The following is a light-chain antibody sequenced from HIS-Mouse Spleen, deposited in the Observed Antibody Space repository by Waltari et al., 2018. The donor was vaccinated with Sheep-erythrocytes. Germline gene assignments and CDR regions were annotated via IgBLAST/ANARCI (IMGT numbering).Light chain of an antibody. CDR2: QDS. CDR1: KLVDKY. J-gene: IGLJ2*01. V-gene: IGLV3-1*01. Sequence: SYELTQPPSVSVSPGQTASITCSGDKLVDKYACWYQQKPGQSPVLVIYQDSKRPSGIPERVSGSNSGNTATLTISGTQAMDEADYYCQAWDSSTAVFGGGTKLTVL. CDR3: QAWDSSTAV.